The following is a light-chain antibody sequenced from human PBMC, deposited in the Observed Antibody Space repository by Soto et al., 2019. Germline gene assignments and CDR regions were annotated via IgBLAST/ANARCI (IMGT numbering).Light chain of an antibody. CDR1: SSDVGGYNY. V-gene: IGLV2-8*01. J-gene: IGLJ2*01. CDR2: EVT. CDR3: SSYGGSNNLV. Sequence: QSALTQPPSASGSPGQSVTISCTGTSSDVGGYNYVSWYQQYPGKAPKLMIYEVTKRPSGVPHRFSGSESGNTASLTVSGLQAEDEADYYCSSYGGSNNLVFGGGTKLTVL.